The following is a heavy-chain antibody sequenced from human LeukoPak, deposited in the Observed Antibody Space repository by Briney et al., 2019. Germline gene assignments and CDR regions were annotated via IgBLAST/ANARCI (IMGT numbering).Heavy chain of an antibody. J-gene: IGHJ4*02. Sequence: GGSLRLSCAASGFTFSSYSMNWVRQAPGKGLEWVSSISSSSSYIYYADSVKGRFTISRDNAKNSLYLQMNSLRAEDTAVYYCTKDGRTYYYDSSGYFHDHWGQGILVTVSS. D-gene: IGHD3-22*01. CDR1: GFTFSSYS. CDR3: TKDGRTYYYDSSGYFHDH. V-gene: IGHV3-21*01. CDR2: ISSSSSYI.